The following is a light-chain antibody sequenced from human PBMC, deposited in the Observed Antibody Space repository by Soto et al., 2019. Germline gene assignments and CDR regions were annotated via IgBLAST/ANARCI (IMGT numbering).Light chain of an antibody. V-gene: IGKV1-9*01. Sequence: DIQLTQSPSFLSASVGDRVTITCRASQGISSYLAWYQQKPGRAPKLLIYAASTLQSGVPSRFSGSGSGTEFTLTISSLQTEDFAIYYCQQLNSYPMYTFGQGTKLEIK. CDR1: QGISSY. CDR3: QQLNSYPMYT. J-gene: IGKJ2*01. CDR2: AAS.